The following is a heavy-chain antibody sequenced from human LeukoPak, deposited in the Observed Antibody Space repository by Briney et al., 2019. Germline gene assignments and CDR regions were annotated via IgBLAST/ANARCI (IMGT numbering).Heavy chain of an antibody. CDR1: GFTSSSYA. D-gene: IGHD3-3*01. CDR2: ISGSGGST. Sequence: PGGSLRLSCAASGFTSSSYAMSWVRQAPGKGLEWVSAISGSGGSTYYADSVKGRFTISRDNSKNTLYLQMNSLRAEDTAVYYCAKTRSIGYDFWSGYLHFDYWGQGTLVTVSS. V-gene: IGHV3-23*01. CDR3: AKTRSIGYDFWSGYLHFDY. J-gene: IGHJ4*02.